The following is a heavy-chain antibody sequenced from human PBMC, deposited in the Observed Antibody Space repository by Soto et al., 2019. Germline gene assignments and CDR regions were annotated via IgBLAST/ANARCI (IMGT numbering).Heavy chain of an antibody. CDR1: GGTCGNDA. D-gene: IGHD2-8*02. J-gene: IGHJ1*01. CDR3: PKDFCTGLCVHA. V-gene: IGHV3-23*01. CDR2: IPGSAGYT. Sequence: GAQTALCATAGGTCGNDAMSFVQRATGKGLEWVSGIPGSAGYTCYADSVKGRFTISRDNSRNTLYLQMSSLRAEDPAVYYCPKDFCTGLCVHAWGQGWVVTVSS.